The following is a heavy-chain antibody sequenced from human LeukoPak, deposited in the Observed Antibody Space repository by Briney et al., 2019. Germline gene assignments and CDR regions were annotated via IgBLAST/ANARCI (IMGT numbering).Heavy chain of an antibody. Sequence: GGSLRLSCAASGFTFSSYAMSWVRQAPGKGLEWVSAISGSGGSTYYADSVKGRFTISRDNSKNTLYLQMHSLRAEDTAVYYCAKGPYCSSTSCYRREPGGYWGQGTLVTVSS. V-gene: IGHV3-23*01. CDR2: ISGSGGST. J-gene: IGHJ4*02. CDR3: AKGPYCSSTSCYRREPGGY. D-gene: IGHD2-2*02. CDR1: GFTFSSYA.